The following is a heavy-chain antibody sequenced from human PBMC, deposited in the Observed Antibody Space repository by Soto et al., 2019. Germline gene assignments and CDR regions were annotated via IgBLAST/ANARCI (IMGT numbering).Heavy chain of an antibody. V-gene: IGHV3-30*18. CDR2: ISYDGSNK. Sequence: GGSLRLSCAASGFTFSSYGMHWVRQAPGKGLEWVAVISYDGSNKYYADSVKGRFTISRDNSKNTLYLQMNSLRAEDTAVYYCAKVRREFEYYDSSVYYSPLDGWGQGTRVTVSS. D-gene: IGHD3-22*01. J-gene: IGHJ4*02. CDR1: GFTFSSYG. CDR3: AKVRREFEYYDSSVYYSPLDG.